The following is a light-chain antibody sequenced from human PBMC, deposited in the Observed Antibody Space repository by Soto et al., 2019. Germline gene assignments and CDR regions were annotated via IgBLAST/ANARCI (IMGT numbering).Light chain of an antibody. CDR1: NSDVGGCNY. J-gene: IGLJ1*01. Sequence: QPALTQPASVSGSPGQSITISCTGTNSDVGGCNYVSYYLQHPGKAPKFMIYDVNNRPSGVSIRFSGSKSGNTASLTFSGLQAEDEADYYCSSYTKSSPVFGAGTKVTVL. V-gene: IGLV2-14*01. CDR2: DVN. CDR3: SSYTKSSPV.